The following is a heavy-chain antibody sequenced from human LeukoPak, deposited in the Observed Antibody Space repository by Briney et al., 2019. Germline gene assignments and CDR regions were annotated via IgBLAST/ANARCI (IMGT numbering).Heavy chain of an antibody. CDR2: IYTSGST. V-gene: IGHV4-4*07. J-gene: IGHJ6*03. D-gene: IGHD3-22*01. CDR1: GGSIGSYY. CDR3: ARDKYFYDSPYYYYMDV. Sequence: PSETLSLTCTVSGGSIGSYYWSWIRQPAGKGLEWIGRIYTSGSTNYNPSLKSRVTMSVDTSKNQFSLKLSSVTAADTAVYYCARDKYFYDSPYYYYMDVWGKGTTVTVSS.